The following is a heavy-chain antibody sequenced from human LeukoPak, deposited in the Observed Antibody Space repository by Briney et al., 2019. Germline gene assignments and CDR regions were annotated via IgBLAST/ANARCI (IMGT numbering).Heavy chain of an antibody. V-gene: IGHV3-23*01. CDR1: GFTFSNYG. J-gene: IGHJ4*02. CDR2: ISGSGGST. D-gene: IGHD3-9*01. Sequence: GGSLRLSCAVSGFTFSNYGMSWVRQPAGKGLEWVSAISGSGGSTDYADSVKGRFTISRDNSKNTLYLQMNSLRAEDTAVYYCAKENYDILTGYPIDYWGQGTLVTVSS. CDR3: AKENYDILTGYPIDY.